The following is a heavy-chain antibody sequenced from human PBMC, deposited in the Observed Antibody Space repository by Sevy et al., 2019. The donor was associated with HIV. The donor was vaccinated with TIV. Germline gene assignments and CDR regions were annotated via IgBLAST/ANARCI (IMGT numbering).Heavy chain of an antibody. CDR1: GFTFSKYW. CDR3: ARDDGNYYFHY. CDR2: IKKDAGQK. V-gene: IGHV3-7*01. D-gene: IGHD1-7*01. J-gene: IGHJ4*02. Sequence: GGSLRLSCAASGFTFSKYWMGWVRQAPGKGLEWGATIKKDAGQKYYVDSVKGRFTISRDNAKNSLYLQMNSLRAEDTAVYFCARDDGNYYFHYWGQGTLVTVSS.